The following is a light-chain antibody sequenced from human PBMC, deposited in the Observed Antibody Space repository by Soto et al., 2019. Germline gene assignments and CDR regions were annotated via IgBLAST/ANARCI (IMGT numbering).Light chain of an antibody. CDR2: DVS. Sequence: QSALTQPRSVSGSPGQSVTISCTGTSSDVGVYNYVSWYQQHPGKAPKLMIYDVSKWPSGVPDRFSGSKSGNTASLTISGLQAEDEADYYCCSYAGGGTFVFGGGTKLTVL. J-gene: IGLJ2*01. V-gene: IGLV2-11*01. CDR3: CSYAGGGTFV. CDR1: SSDVGVYNY.